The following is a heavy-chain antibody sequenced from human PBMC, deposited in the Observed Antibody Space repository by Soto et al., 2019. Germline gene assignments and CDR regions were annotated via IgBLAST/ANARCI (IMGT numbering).Heavy chain of an antibody. CDR1: GFTFSDYY. CDR2: ISSSTSHT. J-gene: IGHJ4*02. Sequence: QVQLVESGGGLVKPGGSLRLSCAVSGFTFSDYYMTWIRQAPGKGLEWVAYISSSTSHTNYADSVKGRFTISRDNAKNSLFLQMISLRAEDTAVYYCARGRGAAAAYFDFWGQGTLVTVSS. D-gene: IGHD6-13*01. V-gene: IGHV3-11*05. CDR3: ARGRGAAAAYFDF.